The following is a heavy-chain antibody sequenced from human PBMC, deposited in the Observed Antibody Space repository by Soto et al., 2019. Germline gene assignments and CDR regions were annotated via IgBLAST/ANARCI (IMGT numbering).Heavy chain of an antibody. CDR3: AKEWVYDSSGWSFDY. V-gene: IGHV3-11*04. CDR1: GFTFSDYY. D-gene: IGHD3-22*01. CDR2: ISSSAYTI. Sequence: GGSLRLSCAASGFTFSDYYMIWIRQAPGKGLEWISYISSSAYTIYYADSVKGRFTISRDNAKNSLYLQMNSLRAEDTAVYYCAKEWVYDSSGWSFDYWGQGTLVTVSS. J-gene: IGHJ4*02.